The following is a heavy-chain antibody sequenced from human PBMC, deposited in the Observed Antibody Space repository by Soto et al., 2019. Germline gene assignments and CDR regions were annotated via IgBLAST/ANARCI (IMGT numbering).Heavy chain of an antibody. D-gene: IGHD4-17*01. CDR1: GFTFSSYA. Sequence: EVQLLESGGGLVQPGGSLRLSCAASGFTFSSYAMSWVRQAPGKGLEWVSAISGSGGSTYYADSVKGRFTISRDNSKNTLYLQMNSLRAEDTAVYYCAKDLKTYGDPTRGAFDIWGQGTMVTVSS. J-gene: IGHJ3*02. CDR3: AKDLKTYGDPTRGAFDI. CDR2: ISGSGGST. V-gene: IGHV3-23*01.